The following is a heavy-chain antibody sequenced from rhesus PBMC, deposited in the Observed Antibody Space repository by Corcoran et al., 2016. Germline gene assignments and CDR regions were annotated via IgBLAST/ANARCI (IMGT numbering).Heavy chain of an antibody. D-gene: IGHD3-9*01. V-gene: IGHV4-80*01. CDR2: INGNSGST. CDR3: ARYDEYGLDS. CDR1: GGSFSSYW. J-gene: IGHJ6*01. Sequence: QVQLQESGPGLVKPSETLSLTCAVSGGSFSSYWWSWIRQPPGKGLEWIGEINGNSGSTDYNPSLKSRVTISKDASKNQFSLKPSSVTAADTAVYYCARYDEYGLDSWGQGVVVTVSS.